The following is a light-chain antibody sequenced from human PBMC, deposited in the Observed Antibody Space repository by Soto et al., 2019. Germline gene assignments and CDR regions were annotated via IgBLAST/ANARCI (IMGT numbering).Light chain of an antibody. CDR1: SSNIGSNS. Sequence: QSVLTQPPSASGTPGQRVTVSCSGSSSNIGSNSAIWYQQLPGTAPKLLIYTNNQRPSGVPDRFSGSRSGTSASLAISGLQSEDEADYYCAAWDDSLNGVVFGGGTKLTVL. CDR2: TNN. V-gene: IGLV1-44*01. CDR3: AAWDDSLNGVV. J-gene: IGLJ3*02.